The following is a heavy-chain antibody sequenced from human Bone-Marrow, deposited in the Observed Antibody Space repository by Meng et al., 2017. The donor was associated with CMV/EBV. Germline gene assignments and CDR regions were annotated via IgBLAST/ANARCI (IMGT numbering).Heavy chain of an antibody. CDR1: GFNFNTYT. J-gene: IGHJ5*01. D-gene: IGHD2-2*01. CDR2: ISATSTSI. V-gene: IGHV3-21*04. Sequence: GSLRLSCAASGFNFNTYTMNWVRQAPGQGLEWVSSISATSTSIYYADSVKGRFTISRDNAKNTLFLQMNSLGAEDTAMYYCARAAVFEKIVVVPTAIGSWGRGTLVTVSS. CDR3: ARAAVFEKIVVVPTAIGS.